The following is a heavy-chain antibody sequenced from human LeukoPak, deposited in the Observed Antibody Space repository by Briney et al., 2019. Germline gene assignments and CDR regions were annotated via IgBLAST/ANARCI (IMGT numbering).Heavy chain of an antibody. CDR3: ARAPEYCSGGSCYRDAFDI. J-gene: IGHJ3*02. CDR2: ISSSGSTI. V-gene: IGHV3-48*03. CDR1: GFTFSSYE. Sequence: GGSLRLSCAASGFTFSSYEMNWVRQAPGKGREWVSYISSSGSTIDYADSVKGRFTISRDNAKNSLYLQMNSLRAEDTAVYYCARAPEYCSGGSCYRDAFDIWGQGTMVTVSS. D-gene: IGHD2-15*01.